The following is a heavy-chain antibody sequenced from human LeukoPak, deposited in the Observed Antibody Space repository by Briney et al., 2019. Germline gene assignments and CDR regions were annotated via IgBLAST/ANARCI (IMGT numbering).Heavy chain of an antibody. CDR3: ARGDYYDSSGYALGYSQH. CDR2: INPSGGST. CDR1: GYTFTSYY. Sequence: ASVKVSCKASGYTFTSYYMHWVRQAPGQGLEWMGIINPSGGSTSYAQRFQGRVTMTRDTSTSTVYMELSSLRSEDTAVYYCARGDYYDSSGYALGYSQHWGQGTLVTASS. V-gene: IGHV1-46*01. J-gene: IGHJ1*01. D-gene: IGHD3-22*01.